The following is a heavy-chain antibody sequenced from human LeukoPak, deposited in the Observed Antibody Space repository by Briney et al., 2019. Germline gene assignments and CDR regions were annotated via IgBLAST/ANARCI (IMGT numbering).Heavy chain of an antibody. J-gene: IGHJ4*02. CDR3: AKGARGYFDY. CDR1: GFTFSSYG. D-gene: IGHD3-10*01. CDR2: ISGSGGST. V-gene: IGHV3-23*01. Sequence: AGGSLRLSCAASGFTFSSYGMNWVRQAPGKGLEWVSAISGSGGSTYYADSVKGRFTISRDNSKNTLYLQMNSLRVEDTAVYYCAKGARGYFDYWGQGTLVTVSA.